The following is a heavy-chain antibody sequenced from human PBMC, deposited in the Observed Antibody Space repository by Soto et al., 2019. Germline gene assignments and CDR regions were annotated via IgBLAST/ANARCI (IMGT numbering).Heavy chain of an antibody. CDR2: FSSSSSTI. CDR1: GFTLSRYS. Sequence: GGSLRLSCAASGFTLSRYSMNWASQAPGKGLEWFSYFSSSSSTISSSDSVKGLFTISRDNANNSLYLQINSLRDEDTAVYYCARDDIGSSYVSFYWGQGTLVTVSS. D-gene: IGHD2-15*01. CDR3: ARDDIGSSYVSFY. J-gene: IGHJ4*02. V-gene: IGHV3-48*02.